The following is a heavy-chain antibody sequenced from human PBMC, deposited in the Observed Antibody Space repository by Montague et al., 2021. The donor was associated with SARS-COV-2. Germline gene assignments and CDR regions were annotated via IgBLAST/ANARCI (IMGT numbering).Heavy chain of an antibody. D-gene: IGHD3-10*01. CDR1: GGSFSGYY. CDR2: INHSGST. J-gene: IGHJ6*02. CDR3: ARVRYYGSGTSLGMDV. V-gene: IGHV4-34*01. Sequence: SETLSLTCAVYGGSFSGYYWSWIRQPPGKGLEWIGEINHSGSTNYNPSLKSRVTISVDTSKNQFSLKLSSVTAADTAVYYCARVRYYGSGTSLGMDVWSQGTRSPSP.